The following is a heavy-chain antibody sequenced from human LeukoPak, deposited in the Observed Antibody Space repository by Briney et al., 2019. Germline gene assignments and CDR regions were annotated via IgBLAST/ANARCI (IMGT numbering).Heavy chain of an antibody. J-gene: IGHJ3*02. CDR1: GSISGYY. V-gene: IGHV4-4*09. CDR3: ARQKCTSASCLTKNAFDM. D-gene: IGHD2-2*01. CDR2: IYTSGST. Sequence: PSETLSLTCTVSGSISGYYWSWIRQPPGKGLEWIGYIYTSGSTNYNPSLESRVTISVDTSKNQFSLDLSSVTAADTAVYYCARQKCTSASCLTKNAFDMWGQGTMVTVSS.